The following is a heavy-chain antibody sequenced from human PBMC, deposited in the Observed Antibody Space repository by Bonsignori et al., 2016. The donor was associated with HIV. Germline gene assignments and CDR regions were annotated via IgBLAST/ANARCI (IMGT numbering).Heavy chain of an antibody. J-gene: IGHJ4*02. CDR3: ASGSYASGQNY. Sequence: WIRQPPGKGLEWVSYINSRGSTMYYADSVKGRFTISRDNAKNSLYLQMKSLRDEDTAVYYCASGSYASGQNYWGQGTLVTVSS. D-gene: IGHD3-10*01. CDR2: INSRGSTM. V-gene: IGHV3-48*02.